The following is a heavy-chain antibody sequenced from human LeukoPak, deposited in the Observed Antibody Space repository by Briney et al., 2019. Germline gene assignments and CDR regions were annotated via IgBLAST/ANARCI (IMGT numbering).Heavy chain of an antibody. Sequence: GESLKISCKGSGYSFATNWIGWVRQMPAKGLEWMGIIYPGDSTTRYSPSFQGQVTMSADKSINTAYLQWSSLKASDTAMYYCASLPPYYYALDVWGKGTTVTVSS. CDR2: IYPGDSTT. V-gene: IGHV5-51*01. CDR1: GYSFATNW. CDR3: ASLPPYYYALDV. J-gene: IGHJ6*04.